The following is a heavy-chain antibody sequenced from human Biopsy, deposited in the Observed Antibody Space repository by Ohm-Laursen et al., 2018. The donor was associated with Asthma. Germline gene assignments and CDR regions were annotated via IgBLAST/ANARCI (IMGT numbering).Heavy chain of an antibody. V-gene: IGHV4-31*02. J-gene: IGHJ5*01. CDR2: INYSGST. CDR1: GGSLSSGPYY. Sequence: TLSLTCTVSGGSLSSGPYYWSWVRQHPGKGLEWIGYINYSGSTFYSPSLESRVTVSVDTSKNQFSLKLSSVTAADTAVYYCARDLSGYCPSSACYGFDSWGQGTLVTVSS. D-gene: IGHD2-15*01. CDR3: ARDLSGYCPSSACYGFDS.